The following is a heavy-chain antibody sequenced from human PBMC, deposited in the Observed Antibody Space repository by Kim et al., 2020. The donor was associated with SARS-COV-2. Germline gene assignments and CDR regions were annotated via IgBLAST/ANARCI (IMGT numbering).Heavy chain of an antibody. CDR2: IKYDGSEK. Sequence: GGSLRLSCAASGFTFSNYWMTWVRQAPGKGLEWVAHIKYDGSEKYYMDSVKGRFTISRDNAKNSLFLQMNSLRAEDTAVYYCARRRDLLDYWGQGTLVTVSS. J-gene: IGHJ4*02. CDR1: GFTFSNYW. V-gene: IGHV3-7*03. CDR3: ARRRDLLDY.